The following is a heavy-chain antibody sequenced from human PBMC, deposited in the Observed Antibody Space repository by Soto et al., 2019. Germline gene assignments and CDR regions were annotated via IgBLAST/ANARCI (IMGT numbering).Heavy chain of an antibody. J-gene: IGHJ4*02. CDR3: ARIIMITFGGVIVEYYFDY. V-gene: IGHV3-7*01. Sequence: PGGSLRLSCAASGFTFSSYWMSWVRQAPGKGLEWVANIKQDGSEKYYVDSVKGRFTISRDNAKNSLYLQMNSLRAEDTAVYYCARIIMITFGGVIVEYYFDYWGQGALVTVSS. CDR1: GFTFSSYW. CDR2: IKQDGSEK. D-gene: IGHD3-16*02.